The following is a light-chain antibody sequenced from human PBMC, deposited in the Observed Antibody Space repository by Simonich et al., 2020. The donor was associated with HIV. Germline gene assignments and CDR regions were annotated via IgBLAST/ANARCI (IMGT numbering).Light chain of an antibody. CDR3: QQCYSHPHT. CDR1: QSVLHSPNNKNS. Sequence: DIVMTQSPDSLAVSLGERATSNCKSSQSVLHSPNNKNSLAWYQQKPGPPPKLLIYWASTRESGVPDRFSGSGSGTDFTLTISSLQAEDVAIYYCQQCYSHPHTFGQGTKLEIK. CDR2: WAS. J-gene: IGKJ2*01. V-gene: IGKV4-1*01.